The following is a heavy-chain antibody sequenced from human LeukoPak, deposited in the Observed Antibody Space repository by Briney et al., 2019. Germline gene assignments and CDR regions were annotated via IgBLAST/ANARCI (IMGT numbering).Heavy chain of an antibody. V-gene: IGHV3-30-3*01. CDR3: ARRVPNQVVTDYFDY. D-gene: IGHD3-22*01. CDR2: ISYDGNNE. J-gene: IGHJ4*02. CDR1: GFTFSSYT. Sequence: PGGSLRLSCAASGFTFSSYTIHWVRQAPGKGLEWVAVISYDGNNEYYADSVKGRFTISRDNSKNTLYLQMNSLRAEDTAVYYCARRVPNQVVTDYFDYWGQGTLVTVSS.